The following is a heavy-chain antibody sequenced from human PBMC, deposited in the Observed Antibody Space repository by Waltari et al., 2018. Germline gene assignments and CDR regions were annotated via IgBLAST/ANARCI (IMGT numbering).Heavy chain of an antibody. CDR1: GFTFSAYA. V-gene: IGHV3-23*01. J-gene: IGHJ5*01. CDR3: AKEYGSGIYFFDS. Sequence: EAQLLESGGGLVQPGGSLRLTCAASGFTFSAYALYWVRQTPGKRLEWVSAIGSSGSDTFYADSVKGRFTISRDNSRNTMYLQMNSLRAEDTAVYHCAKEYGSGIYFFDSWGQGTLVTVSS. CDR2: IGSSGSDT. D-gene: IGHD3-10*01.